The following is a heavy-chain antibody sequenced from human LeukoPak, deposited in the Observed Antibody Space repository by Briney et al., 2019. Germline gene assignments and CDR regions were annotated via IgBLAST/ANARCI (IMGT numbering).Heavy chain of an antibody. CDR2: INPNSGTT. CDR1: GYSFTGHF. V-gene: IGHV1-2*02. Sequence: ASVKVSCKASGYSFTGHFIYWVRQAPGQGLEWMGWINPNSGTTNDAQKFRGRVTMTRDTSISTADMDLSRLTSDDTAVYYCARDRSGSYGAFYYWGQGTLVTVSS. J-gene: IGHJ4*02. CDR3: ARDRSGSYGAFYY. D-gene: IGHD1-26*01.